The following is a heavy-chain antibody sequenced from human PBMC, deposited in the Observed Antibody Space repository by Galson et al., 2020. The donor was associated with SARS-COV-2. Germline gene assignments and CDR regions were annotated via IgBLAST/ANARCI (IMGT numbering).Heavy chain of an antibody. J-gene: IGHJ3*02. V-gene: IGHV4-34*01. CDR3: ARVFGASRISDI. CDR1: GGSFSGYN. D-gene: IGHD3-10*02. CDR2: ITHSGSS. Sequence: SETLSLTCAVYGGSFSGYNWSWIRQPPGKGLEWVGEITHSGSSNYNPALMSRVTTSVETSKNQFSLKLSSVTAADTAVYYCARVFGASRISDIWGQGIMVTVSS.